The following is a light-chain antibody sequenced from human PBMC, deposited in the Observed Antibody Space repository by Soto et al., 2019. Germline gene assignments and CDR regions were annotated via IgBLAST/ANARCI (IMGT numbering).Light chain of an antibody. CDR2: EVT. Sequence: QSVLTQPPSASGSPGQTVTISCTGTSSDVGGYDYVSWYQQHPGEAPKLIIYEVTKRPSGVPDRFSGSKSGNTASLTVSGLQAEDEADYYCSSYTSISTLVFGTGTKLTVL. CDR1: SSDVGGYDY. CDR3: SSYTSISTLV. V-gene: IGLV2-8*01. J-gene: IGLJ1*01.